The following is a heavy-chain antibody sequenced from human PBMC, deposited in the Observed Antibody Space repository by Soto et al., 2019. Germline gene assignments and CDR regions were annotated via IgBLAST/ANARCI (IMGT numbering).Heavy chain of an antibody. D-gene: IGHD3-22*01. CDR1: GFTVSSNY. CDR3: ARADSSGYWPVDYYYYYGMDV. V-gene: IGHV3-53*01. J-gene: IGHJ6*02. Sequence: GGSLRLSCAASGFTVSSNYMSWVRQAPGKGLEWVSVIYSGGSTYYADSVKGRFTISRDNSKNTLYLQMNSLRAEDTAVYYCARADSSGYWPVDYYYYYGMDVWGQGTTVTVSS. CDR2: IYSGGST.